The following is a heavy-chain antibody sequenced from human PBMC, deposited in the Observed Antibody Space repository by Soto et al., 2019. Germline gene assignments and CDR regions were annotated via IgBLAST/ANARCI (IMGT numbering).Heavy chain of an antibody. CDR3: ARAAPLDCSGGSCYSGRDY. J-gene: IGHJ4*02. CDR1: GGSFSGYY. CDR2: INHSGST. Sequence: PSETLSLTCAVYGGSFSGYYWSWIRQPPGKGLEWIGEINHSGSTNYNPSLKSRVTISVDTSKNQFSLKLSSVTAADTAVYYCARAAPLDCSGGSCYSGRDYCGQGTLVTVDS. D-gene: IGHD2-15*01. V-gene: IGHV4-34*01.